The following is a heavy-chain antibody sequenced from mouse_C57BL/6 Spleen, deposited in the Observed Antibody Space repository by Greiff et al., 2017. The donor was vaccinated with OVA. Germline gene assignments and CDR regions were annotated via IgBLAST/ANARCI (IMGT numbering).Heavy chain of an antibody. CDR2: INPNNGGT. J-gene: IGHJ3*01. CDR1: GYTFTDYY. V-gene: IGHV1-26*01. D-gene: IGHD2-2*01. CDR3: ARGTMVKAWFAY. Sequence: VQLQQSGPELVKPGASVKISCKASGYTFTDYYMNWVKQSHGKSLEWIGDINPNNGGTSYNQKFKGKATLTVDKSSSTAYMELRSLTSEDSAVYYCARGTMVKAWFAYWGQGTLVTVSA.